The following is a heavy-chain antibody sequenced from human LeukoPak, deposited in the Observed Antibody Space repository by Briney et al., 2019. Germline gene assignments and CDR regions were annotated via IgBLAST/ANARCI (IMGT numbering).Heavy chain of an antibody. J-gene: IGHJ3*02. D-gene: IGHD2-21*02. CDR3: VRVSVMVTPVGNAFDI. CDR2: VNPNSGGT. Sequence: ASVKVPCKASGYTFTGYYMHWVRQAPGQGLEWMGWVNPNSGGTNYAQKFQGWVTMTRDTSISTGYMELSRLRSDDTAVYYCVRVSVMVTPVGNAFDIWGQGTMVTVSS. CDR1: GYTFTGYY. V-gene: IGHV1-2*04.